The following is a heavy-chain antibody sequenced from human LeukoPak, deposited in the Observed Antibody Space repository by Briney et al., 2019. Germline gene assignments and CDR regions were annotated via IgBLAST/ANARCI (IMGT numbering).Heavy chain of an antibody. CDR1: GGSISSGSYH. Sequence: SETLSLTCTVSGGSISSGSYHWSWIRQPAGKGLEWIGRFYTSGSTNYNPSLKSRGTISLDKSKNQFSLKLSSVTAADTAVYYCASERLAAAGMPFDSWGQGTLVTVSS. J-gene: IGHJ4*02. CDR2: FYTSGST. D-gene: IGHD6-13*01. CDR3: ASERLAAAGMPFDS. V-gene: IGHV4-61*02.